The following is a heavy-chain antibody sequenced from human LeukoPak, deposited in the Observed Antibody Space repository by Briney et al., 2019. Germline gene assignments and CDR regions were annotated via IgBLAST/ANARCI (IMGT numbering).Heavy chain of an antibody. Sequence: GASLSLSCAASGFTFSNYAMNWVRQAPGKGLEWVSTVSGSGGFTYYADSVKGRLTISRDNSKNTLYLQMNSLRAEDTAVYYCAKAPAFCSSTNCPRLYYFDYWGQGTLVTVSS. CDR1: GFTFSNYA. CDR3: AKAPAFCSSTNCPRLYYFDY. CDR2: VSGSGGFT. J-gene: IGHJ4*02. V-gene: IGHV3-23*01. D-gene: IGHD2-2*01.